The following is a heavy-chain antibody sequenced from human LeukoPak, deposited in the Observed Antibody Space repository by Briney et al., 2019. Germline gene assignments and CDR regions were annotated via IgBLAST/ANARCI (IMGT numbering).Heavy chain of an antibody. CDR2: SRSNGSST. CDR1: GFTLSSGSW. CDR3: AKSDWFDP. V-gene: IGHV3-74*01. J-gene: IGHJ5*02. Sequence: GGSLRLSCAASGFTLSSGSWMHWVRQVPGKGLVWVSRSRSNGSSTTYADSVKGRFTISTDNAKNTLYLHMNSLRDDDTAVYYCAKSDWFDPWGQGTLVTASS.